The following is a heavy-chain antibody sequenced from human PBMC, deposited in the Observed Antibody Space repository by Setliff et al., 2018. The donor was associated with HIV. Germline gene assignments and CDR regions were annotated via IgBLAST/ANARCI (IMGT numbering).Heavy chain of an antibody. J-gene: IGHJ4*02. V-gene: IGHV3-7*05. Sequence: LRLSCAASGYTFSSYWMAWVRQCPGKGLEWVANMQQHGSEIHYVASVEGRFTISRDNAKNSLYLQMNSLRAEDTAVYYCANMQWASNAWYSFDYWGQGALVTVSS. D-gene: IGHD6-19*01. CDR3: ANMQWASNAWYSFDY. CDR1: GYTFSSYW. CDR2: MQQHGSEI.